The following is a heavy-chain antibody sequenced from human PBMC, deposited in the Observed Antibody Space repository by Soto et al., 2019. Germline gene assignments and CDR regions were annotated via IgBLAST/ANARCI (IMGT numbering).Heavy chain of an antibody. Sequence: SETLSLTCAVSGGSISSSNWWSWVRQPPGKGLEWIGEIYHSGSTYYNPSLKSRVTISVDTSKNQFSLKLSSVTAADTAVYYCARHANYDFWSGKMAWFDPWGQGTLVTVSS. CDR2: IYHSGST. CDR1: GGSISSSNW. J-gene: IGHJ5*02. CDR3: ARHANYDFWSGKMAWFDP. V-gene: IGHV4-4*02. D-gene: IGHD3-3*01.